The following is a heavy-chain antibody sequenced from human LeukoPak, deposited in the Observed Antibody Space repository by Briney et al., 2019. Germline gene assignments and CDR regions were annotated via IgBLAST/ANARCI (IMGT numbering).Heavy chain of an antibody. D-gene: IGHD6-13*01. CDR3: AKDLSSSWYRQDY. Sequence: GESLRLSCAASGFTFSSYAMSWVRQAPGKGLEWVSAISGSGGSTYYADSVKGRFTISRDNSKNTLYLQMNSLRAEDTAVYYCAKDLSSSWYRQDYWGQGTLVTVSS. V-gene: IGHV3-23*01. CDR1: GFTFSSYA. CDR2: ISGSGGST. J-gene: IGHJ4*02.